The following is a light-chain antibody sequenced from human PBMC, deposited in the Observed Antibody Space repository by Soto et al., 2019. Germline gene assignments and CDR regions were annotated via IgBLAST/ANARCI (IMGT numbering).Light chain of an antibody. CDR1: QGISTY. V-gene: IGKV1-9*01. J-gene: IGKJ1*01. Sequence: IQFTQSPSSLSASLGDRFTITCLASQGISTYLAWYQQKPGKAPTLLIYIGSTLQSGVPSRFSGSGSGTDFTLTTRSLQSEDFAVYYCQQYNKWPPRAFGQGTTGDIK. CDR3: QQYNKWPPRA. CDR2: IGS.